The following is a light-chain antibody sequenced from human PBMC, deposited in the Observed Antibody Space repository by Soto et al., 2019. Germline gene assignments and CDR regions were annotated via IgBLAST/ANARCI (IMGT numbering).Light chain of an antibody. V-gene: IGKV1-39*01. CDR3: QQSYSTPYT. J-gene: IGKJ2*01. CDR2: GAS. Sequence: DIQMTQSPSSLSASVGDRVTITCRASQSISSYLKWYQQKPGKAPKVLIYGASSLQSGVPTRFSGSGSGTYFTLTIGGLQPEDFATYYCQQSYSTPYTFGQRTKLEIK. CDR1: QSISSY.